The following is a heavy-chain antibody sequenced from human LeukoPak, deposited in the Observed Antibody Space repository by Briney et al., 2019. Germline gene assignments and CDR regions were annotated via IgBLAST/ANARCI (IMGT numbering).Heavy chain of an antibody. CDR2: IYYSGST. V-gene: IGHV4-59*01. Sequence: PSETLSLTCTVSGGSISSYYWSWIRQPPGKGLEWIGHIYYSGSTNYNPSLKSRVTISVDTSKNQFSLKLSSVTAADTAVYYCARAVSWTDYYYYMDVWGKGTTVTVSS. CDR1: GGSISSYY. CDR3: ARAVSWTDYYYYMDV. J-gene: IGHJ6*03. D-gene: IGHD6-13*01.